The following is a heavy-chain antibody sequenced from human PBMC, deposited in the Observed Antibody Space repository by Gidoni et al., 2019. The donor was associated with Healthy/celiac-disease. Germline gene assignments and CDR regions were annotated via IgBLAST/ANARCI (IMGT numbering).Heavy chain of an antibody. CDR1: GFTFDDYA. D-gene: IGHD6-13*01. V-gene: IGHV3-9*01. CDR2: ISWNSGSI. CDR3: AKGSSWYYFDY. J-gene: IGHJ4*02. Sequence: EVQLVESGGGLVQPVRSLRLSCAASGFTFDDYAMHWVRQAPGKGLEWVSGISWNSGSIGYADSVKGRFTISRDNAKNSLYLQMNSLRAEDTALYYCAKGSSWYYFDYWGQGTLVTVSS.